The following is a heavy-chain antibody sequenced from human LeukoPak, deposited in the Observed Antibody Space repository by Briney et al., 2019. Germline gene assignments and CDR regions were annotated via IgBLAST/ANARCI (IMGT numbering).Heavy chain of an antibody. Sequence: GGSLRLSCAASGFTFSSYTINWVRQAPGKGLEWVSYISSTSTTIYYADSVKGRFTISRDNAKNSLYLQMNSLRDDDTAVYYCARDGGWHAFDIWGQGTMVTVSS. CDR2: ISSTSTTI. J-gene: IGHJ3*02. D-gene: IGHD2-15*01. CDR1: GFTFSSYT. CDR3: ARDGGWHAFDI. V-gene: IGHV3-48*02.